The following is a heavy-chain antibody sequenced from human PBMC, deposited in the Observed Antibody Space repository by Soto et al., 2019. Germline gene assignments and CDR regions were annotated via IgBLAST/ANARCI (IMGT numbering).Heavy chain of an antibody. J-gene: IGHJ6*03. D-gene: IGHD3-3*01. CDR2: IYYSGST. Sequence: GKGLEWLGYIYYSGSTNYNPSLKSRVTISVDTSKTQFSLKLSSVTAADTAVYYCASATAYYDFWYGYQGYYYYYMDVWGKGTTVTVSS. CDR3: ASATAYYDFWYGYQGYYYYYMDV. V-gene: IGHV4-59*08.